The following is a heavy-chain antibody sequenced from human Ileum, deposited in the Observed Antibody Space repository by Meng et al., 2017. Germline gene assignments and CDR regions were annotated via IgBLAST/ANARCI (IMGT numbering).Heavy chain of an antibody. D-gene: IGHD6-13*01. J-gene: IGHJ4*02. Sequence: GESLKISCAATGFTFTSYWMDWVRQAPGEGLMWVARTNSDGSSTIHADAVKGRFTISRDNSKNMLYLQMNSLRAEDTAVYYCARVTQQLVDDFWGQGNRV. CDR2: TNSDGSST. V-gene: IGHV3-74*01. CDR1: GFTFTSYW. CDR3: ARVTQQLVDDF.